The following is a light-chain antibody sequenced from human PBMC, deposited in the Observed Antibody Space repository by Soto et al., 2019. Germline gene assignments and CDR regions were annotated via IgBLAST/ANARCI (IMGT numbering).Light chain of an antibody. Sequence: EIVMTQSPATLSVSPGERATLSCRASQSVSSNLAWYQQKPGQAPRLLIYGASTRATGIPARFSGSVSGTEFTLIIISLQSEDFAVYYCQQYNNWPLTFGGGTKVDIK. CDR3: QQYNNWPLT. V-gene: IGKV3-15*01. CDR1: QSVSSN. J-gene: IGKJ4*01. CDR2: GAS.